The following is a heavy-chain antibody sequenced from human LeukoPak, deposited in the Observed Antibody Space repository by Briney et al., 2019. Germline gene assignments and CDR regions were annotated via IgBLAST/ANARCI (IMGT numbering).Heavy chain of an antibody. CDR2: IYPGDSDT. V-gene: IGHV5-51*01. Sequence: GESLKISCQGSGYDFTVYWIAWVRQMPGKGLEWMGIIYPGDSDTTYSPSFQGQVTISVDKSIFTAYVQWSSLKASDTAMYYCARLSGSCRSPSCYSKIDYGGKGTLVTV. CDR1: GYDFTVYW. J-gene: IGHJ4*02. CDR3: ARLSGSCRSPSCYSKIDY. D-gene: IGHD2-2*02.